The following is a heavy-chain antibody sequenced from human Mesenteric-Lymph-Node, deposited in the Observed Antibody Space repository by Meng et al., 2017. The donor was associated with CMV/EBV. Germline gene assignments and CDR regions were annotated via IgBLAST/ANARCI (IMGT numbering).Heavy chain of an antibody. CDR3: ARGGHSPADY. CDR1: GGSFSGYY. J-gene: IGHJ4*02. Sequence: ESLKISCAVYGGSFSGYYWSWIRQPPGKGLEWIGEINHSGSTNYNPSLKSRVTISVDTSRNQFSLKLTSVTPADTAVYYCARGGHSPADYWGQGTLVTVSS. D-gene: IGHD2-21*01. CDR2: INHSGST. V-gene: IGHV4-34*01.